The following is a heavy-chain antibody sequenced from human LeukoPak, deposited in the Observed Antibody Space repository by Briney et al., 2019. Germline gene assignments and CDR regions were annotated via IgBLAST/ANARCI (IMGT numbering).Heavy chain of an antibody. CDR1: GGSISSYY. CDR2: IYYSGST. J-gene: IGHJ3*02. V-gene: IGHV4-59*01. D-gene: IGHD2-21*01. Sequence: PSETLSLNCTVSGGSISSYYWSWIRQPPGKGLEWIGYIYYSGSTNYNPSLKSRVTISVDTSKNQFSLKLSSVTAADTAVYYCARDLTLGDFDAFDIWGQGTMVTVSS. CDR3: ARDLTLGDFDAFDI.